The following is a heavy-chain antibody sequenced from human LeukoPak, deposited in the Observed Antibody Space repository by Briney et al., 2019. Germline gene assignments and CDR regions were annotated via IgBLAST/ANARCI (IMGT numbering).Heavy chain of an antibody. CDR1: GYTFTSYG. V-gene: IGHV1-18*01. CDR3: ARGGLWFGEYTHGGYYYYGMDV. CDR2: ISAYNGNT. Sequence: ASVKVSCKASGYTFTSYGISWVRQAPGQGLEWMGWISAYNGNTNYAQKLQGRVTMTTDTSTSTAYMELRSLRSDDTAVYYCARGGLWFGEYTHGGYYYYGMDVWGQGTTVTVSS. J-gene: IGHJ6*02. D-gene: IGHD3-10*01.